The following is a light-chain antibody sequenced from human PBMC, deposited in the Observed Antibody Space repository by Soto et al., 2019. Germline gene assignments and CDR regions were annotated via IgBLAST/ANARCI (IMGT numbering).Light chain of an antibody. V-gene: IGKV1-9*01. CDR3: QQLNSFSPRLI. J-gene: IGKJ4*01. CDR2: AAS. Sequence: IQLTQSPSSLSASVGDRLTIACRASRDIGNYLAWYQQKPGKAPKLLIYAASTLESGVPSRFSGSGSGTDFTLTISSLQPEDFATYYCQQLNSFSPRLIFGGGTKVDIK. CDR1: RDIGNY.